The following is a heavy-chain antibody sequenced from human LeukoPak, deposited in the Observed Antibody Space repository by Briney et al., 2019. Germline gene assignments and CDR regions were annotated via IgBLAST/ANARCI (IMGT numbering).Heavy chain of an antibody. J-gene: IGHJ4*02. V-gene: IGHV3-30*18. Sequence: GGSLRLSCVASGFTFSSYGMQWVRQAPGKGLEWEAFISYDGSNRYYVDSVKGRFIISRDNSKNTLYLQMNSLRPEDTAVYYCAKVRGPGEVSGWYYFDSWGQGTLVTVSS. D-gene: IGHD6-19*01. CDR3: AKVRGPGEVSGWYYFDS. CDR2: ISYDGSNR. CDR1: GFTFSSYG.